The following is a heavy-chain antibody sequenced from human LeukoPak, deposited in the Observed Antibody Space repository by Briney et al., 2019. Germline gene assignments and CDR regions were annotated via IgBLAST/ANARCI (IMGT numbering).Heavy chain of an antibody. J-gene: IGHJ4*02. Sequence: GGSLRLSCAISAFMFSKYDMNWVRQTPGEGLEWVAVIASHAGDAHYSDSVKGRFTISRDNSKNTLYLQMDNLGVEDTAVYYCARDRLNRADCGTDCYSAVFDYWGQGVLVTVSS. CDR3: ARDRLNRADCGTDCYSAVFDY. V-gene: IGHV3-30*03. CDR2: IASHAGDA. CDR1: AFMFSKYD. D-gene: IGHD2-21*02.